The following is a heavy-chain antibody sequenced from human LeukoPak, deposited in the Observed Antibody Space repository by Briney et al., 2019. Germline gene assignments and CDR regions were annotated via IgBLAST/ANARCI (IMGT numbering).Heavy chain of an antibody. Sequence: GGSLRLSCTTSGFTFSDYAMHWVRQAPGKGLEWVAVTSYDGNENFYADFVKGRFIISRDYSKNTLYLQMNSLRAEDTAVYYCAKTGGDSVLYYYMDVWGKGTTVTVSS. J-gene: IGHJ6*03. D-gene: IGHD3-10*01. CDR3: AKTGGDSVLYYYMDV. CDR2: TSYDGNEN. V-gene: IGHV3-30-3*02. CDR1: GFTFSDYA.